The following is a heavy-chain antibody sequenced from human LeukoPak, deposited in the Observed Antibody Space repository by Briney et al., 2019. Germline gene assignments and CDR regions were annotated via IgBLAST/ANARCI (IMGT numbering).Heavy chain of an antibody. J-gene: IGHJ6*03. CDR2: IKQDGSEK. Sequence: SGGSLRLSCAASGFTFSSYWMSWVRQAPGKGLEWVANIKQDGSEKYYVDSVKGRFTISRDNAKNSLYLQMNSLRAEDTAVYYCARDQTMVRETGPDYYYYYYMDVWGKGTTVTISS. CDR3: ARDQTMVRETGPDYYYYYYMDV. V-gene: IGHV3-7*01. CDR1: GFTFSSYW. D-gene: IGHD3-10*01.